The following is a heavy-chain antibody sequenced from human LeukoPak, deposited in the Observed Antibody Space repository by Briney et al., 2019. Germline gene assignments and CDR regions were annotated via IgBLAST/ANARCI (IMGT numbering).Heavy chain of an antibody. V-gene: IGHV4-59*01. D-gene: IGHD2-2*02. CDR3: ARDTIVVVPAARPMDV. CDR2: IYYSGST. J-gene: IGHJ6*03. CDR1: GGSISSYY. Sequence: SETLSLTCTVSGGSISSYYWSWIRQPPGKGLEWIGYIYYSGSTNYNPSLKSRVTISVDTSKNQFSLKLSSVTAADTAVYYCARDTIVVVPAARPMDVWGKGTTVTVSS.